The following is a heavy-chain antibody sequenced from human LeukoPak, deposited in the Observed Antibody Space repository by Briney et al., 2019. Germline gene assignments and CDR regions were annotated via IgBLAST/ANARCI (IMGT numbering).Heavy chain of an antibody. Sequence: GGSLRLSCAASGFTFSSYAMTWVRQAPGKGLEWVSARSGSGVSTYYADSVKGRFTISRDNSRNTLYLQMNTLRAEDTAVYYCAKDLGDYSGTYYNCFDPWGQGTLVTVSS. CDR3: AKDLGDYSGTYYNCFDP. V-gene: IGHV3-23*01. CDR1: GFTFSSYA. J-gene: IGHJ5*02. CDR2: RSGSGVST. D-gene: IGHD1-26*01.